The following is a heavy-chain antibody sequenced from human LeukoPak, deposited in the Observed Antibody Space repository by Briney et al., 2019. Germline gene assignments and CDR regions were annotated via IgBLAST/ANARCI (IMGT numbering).Heavy chain of an antibody. Sequence: GGSLRLSCAASGFTFDDYAMHWVRQAPGKGLEWVSGISWNSGSIGYADSVKGRFTISRDNAKNSLYLQMNSLRAEDMALYYCAKGGAWIFDAFDIWGQGTMVTVSS. J-gene: IGHJ3*02. CDR1: GFTFDDYA. CDR2: ISWNSGSI. V-gene: IGHV3-9*03. CDR3: AKGGAWIFDAFDI. D-gene: IGHD3-3*01.